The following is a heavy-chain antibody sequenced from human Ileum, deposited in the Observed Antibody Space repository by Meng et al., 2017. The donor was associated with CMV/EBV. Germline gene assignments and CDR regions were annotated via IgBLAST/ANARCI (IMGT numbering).Heavy chain of an antibody. D-gene: IGHD5-12*01. J-gene: IGHJ1*01. CDR3: ARVGGNKSPLDH. V-gene: IGHV4-59*01. Sequence: SETLSLTCTVSGGSISSYYWSWIRQPPGKGLEWIGYIYYSGNTNYNPSLKSRVTISVDTSKNRFSLKLSSVTAADTAVYYCARVGGNKSPLDHWGQGTLVTVSS. CDR1: GGSISSYY. CDR2: IYYSGNT.